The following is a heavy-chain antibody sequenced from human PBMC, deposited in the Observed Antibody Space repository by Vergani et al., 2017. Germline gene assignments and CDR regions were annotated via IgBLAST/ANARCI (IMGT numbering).Heavy chain of an antibody. CDR1: GYTFTSYY. D-gene: IGHD3-10*01. CDR2: INTSGGST. J-gene: IGHJ3*02. CDR3: TRGRITMVRGVNRDAFDI. Sequence: QVQLVQSGAEVKKPGASVKVSCKASGYTFTSYYMHWVRQAPGQGLEWMGIINTSGGSTSYAQKFQGRVTMTRDTSTSTVYMELSSLRSEDTAVYYCTRGRITMVRGVNRDAFDIWGQGTMVTVSS. V-gene: IGHV1-46*01.